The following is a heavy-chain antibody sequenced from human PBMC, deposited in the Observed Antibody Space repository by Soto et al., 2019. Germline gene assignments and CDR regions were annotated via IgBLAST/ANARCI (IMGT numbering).Heavy chain of an antibody. CDR3: ARLSWLRNYYYGMDV. CDR1: GGSISSYY. D-gene: IGHD5-12*01. V-gene: IGHV4-59*08. CDR2: IYYSGST. J-gene: IGHJ6*02. Sequence: SETLSLTCTVSGGSISSYYLNLIRQPPGKGLEWIGYIYYSGSTNYNPSLKSRVTISVDTSKNQFSLKLSSVTAADTAVYYCARLSWLRNYYYGMDVWGQGTTVTVSS.